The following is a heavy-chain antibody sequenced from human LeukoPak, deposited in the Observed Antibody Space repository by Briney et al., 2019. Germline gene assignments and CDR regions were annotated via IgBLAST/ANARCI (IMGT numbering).Heavy chain of an antibody. D-gene: IGHD5-12*01. V-gene: IGHV1-8*01. Sequence: ASVKVSCKASGYTFTSYDINWVRQATGQGLEWMGWMNPNSGNTGYAQKFQGRVTMTRNTSISTAYMELSSLRSEDTAVYYCARSLGMSGHDFGWGQGTLVTVSS. CDR2: MNPNSGNT. CDR1: GYTFTSYD. CDR3: ARSLGMSGHDFG. J-gene: IGHJ4*02.